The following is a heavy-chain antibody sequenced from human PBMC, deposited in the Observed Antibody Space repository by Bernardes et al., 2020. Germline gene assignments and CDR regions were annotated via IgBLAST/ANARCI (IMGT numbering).Heavy chain of an antibody. J-gene: IGHJ4*02. CDR2: INHSGST. CDR3: ARISGWDLDY. V-gene: IGHV4-34*01. D-gene: IGHD3-3*01. CDR1: GGSFSGYY. Sequence: SETLSLTCAVYGGSFSGYYWSWIRQPPGKGLEWIGEINHSGSTNYNPSLKSRVTISVDTSKNQFSLKLSSVTAADTAVYYCARISGWDLDYWGQGTLVTVSS.